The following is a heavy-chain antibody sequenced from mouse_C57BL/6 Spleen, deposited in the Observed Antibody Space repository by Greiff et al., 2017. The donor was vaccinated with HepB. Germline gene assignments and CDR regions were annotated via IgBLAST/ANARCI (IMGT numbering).Heavy chain of an antibody. D-gene: IGHD2-5*01. Sequence: EVKLVESGEGLVKPGGSLKLSCAASGFTFSSYAMSWVRQTPEKRLEWVAYISSGGDYIYYADTVKGRFTISRDNARNTLYLQMSSLKSEDTAMYYCTREDSNYVETWFAYWGQGTLVTVSA. CDR3: TREDSNYVETWFAY. V-gene: IGHV5-9-1*02. CDR1: GFTFSSYA. CDR2: ISSGGDYI. J-gene: IGHJ3*01.